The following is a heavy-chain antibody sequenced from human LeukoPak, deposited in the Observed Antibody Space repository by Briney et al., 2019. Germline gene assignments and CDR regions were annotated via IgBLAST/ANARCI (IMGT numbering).Heavy chain of an antibody. V-gene: IGHV4-61*01. CDR2: MYYSGST. J-gene: IGHJ6*03. CDR3: ARGGLSYYYMDV. Sequence: SETLSLTCTVSGGSISSGSYYWSWIRQPPGKGLEWIGYMYYSGSTNYNPSLKSRVTISVDTSKNQFSLKLSSVTAADTAVYYCARGGLSYYYMDVWGKGPRSPSP. CDR1: GGSISSGSYY.